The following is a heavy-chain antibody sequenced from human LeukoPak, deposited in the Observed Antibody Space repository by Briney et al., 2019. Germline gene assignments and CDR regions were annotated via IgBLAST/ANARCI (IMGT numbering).Heavy chain of an antibody. CDR3: AKDIGSTSCCDAFDI. Sequence: GRSLRLSCAASGFTFDDYAMHWVRQALRKGLEWVSGISWNSGSIGYADSVKGRFTISRDNAKNSLYLQMNSLRAEDTALYYCAKDIGSTSCCDAFDIWGQGTMVTVSS. D-gene: IGHD2-2*01. CDR2: ISWNSGSI. J-gene: IGHJ3*02. CDR1: GFTFDDYA. V-gene: IGHV3-9*01.